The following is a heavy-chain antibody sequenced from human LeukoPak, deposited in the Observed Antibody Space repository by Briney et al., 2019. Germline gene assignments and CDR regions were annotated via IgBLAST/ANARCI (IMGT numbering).Heavy chain of an antibody. V-gene: IGHV1-58*01. CDR3: PAPYTSSWCDL. J-gene: IGHJ1*01. D-gene: IGHD6-13*01. CDR2: IVVDSDNT. Sequence: GASVKVSCKASGFTFTSRSAVQWVRRARGQRLEWIGWIVVDSDNTNYAENFQERVTITMDMSASTCYMELSSLRSEDTAVYFCPAPYTSSWCDLGGQGALVTVYS. CDR1: GFTFTSRSA.